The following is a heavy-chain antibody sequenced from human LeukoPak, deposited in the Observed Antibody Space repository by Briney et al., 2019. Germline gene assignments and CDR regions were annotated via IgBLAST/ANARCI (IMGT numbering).Heavy chain of an antibody. CDR2: IYYSGST. V-gene: IGHV4-59*01. Sequence: SETLSLTCTVSGGSISSYYWSWIRQPPGKGLEWIGYIYYSGSTNYNPSLKSRVTISVDTSKNQFSLKLSSVTAADTAVYYRARVTLVAATHYYYGMDVWGQGTTVTVSS. CDR1: GGSISSYY. D-gene: IGHD2-15*01. J-gene: IGHJ6*02. CDR3: ARVTLVAATHYYYGMDV.